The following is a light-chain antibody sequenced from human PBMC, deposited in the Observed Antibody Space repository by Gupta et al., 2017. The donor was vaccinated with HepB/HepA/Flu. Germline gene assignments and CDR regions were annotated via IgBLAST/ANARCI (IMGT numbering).Light chain of an antibody. V-gene: IGKV3-15*01. CDR1: QSVAIN. Sequence: EIVITQSPATLSVSPGERATLSCRASQSVAINLAWYQQKPGQAPRLLISGASTRATGIPRRFSGSGSGTEFTLTISSLQSEDCAVYYCQQSTNWPLTFGGGTKVEIK. J-gene: IGKJ4*01. CDR3: QQSTNWPLT. CDR2: GAS.